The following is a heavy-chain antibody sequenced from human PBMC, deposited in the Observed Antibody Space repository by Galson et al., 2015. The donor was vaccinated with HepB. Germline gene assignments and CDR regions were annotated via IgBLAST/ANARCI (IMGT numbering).Heavy chain of an antibody. CDR2: INAGNGNT. J-gene: IGHJ4*02. Sequence: SVKVSCKASGYTFTSYAMHWVRQAPGQRLEWMGWINAGNGNTKYSQKFQGRVTITRDTSASTAYMELSSLRSEDTAVYYCARARVGELFLFDYWGQGTLVTVSS. CDR3: ARARVGELFLFDY. CDR1: GYTFTSYA. V-gene: IGHV1-3*01. D-gene: IGHD3-10*01.